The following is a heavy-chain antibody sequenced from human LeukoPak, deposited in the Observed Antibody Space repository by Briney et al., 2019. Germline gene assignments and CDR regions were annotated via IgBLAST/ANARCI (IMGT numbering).Heavy chain of an antibody. CDR3: AKDLVGAPLFDY. CDR2: ISYDGSNK. V-gene: IGHV3-30*18. CDR1: GFTFSSYG. J-gene: IGHJ4*02. Sequence: GSLRLSCAASGFTFSSYGMHWVRQASGKGLEWVAVISYDGSNKYYADSVKGRFTTSRDNSKNTLYLQMNSLRAEDTAVYYCAKDLVGAPLFDYWGQGTLVTVSS. D-gene: IGHD1-26*01.